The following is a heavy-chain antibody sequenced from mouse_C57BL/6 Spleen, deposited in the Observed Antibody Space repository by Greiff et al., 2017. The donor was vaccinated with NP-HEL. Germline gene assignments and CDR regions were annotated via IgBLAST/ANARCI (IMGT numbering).Heavy chain of an antibody. CDR2: IDPSDSYT. V-gene: IGHV1-59*01. CDR3: ARRGYYGSRGFFFDY. Sequence: QVQLQQPGAELVRPGTSVKLSCKASGYTFTSYWMHWVKQRPGQGLEWIGVIDPSDSYTNYNQKFKGKATLTVDTSSSTAYMQLSSLTSEDSAVYYCARRGYYGSRGFFFDYWGQGTTLTVSS. CDR1: GYTFTSYW. D-gene: IGHD1-1*01. J-gene: IGHJ2*01.